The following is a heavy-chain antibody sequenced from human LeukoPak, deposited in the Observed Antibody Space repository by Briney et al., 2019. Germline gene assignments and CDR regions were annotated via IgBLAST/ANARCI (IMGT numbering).Heavy chain of an antibody. CDR1: RGSINSFY. V-gene: IGHV4-39*07. D-gene: IGHD1-26*01. Sequence: SETLSLTCTVSRGSINSFYWGWIRQPPGKGLEWIGSLSYTGTTYFNPSLESRLTLSVDTSRIHFSLKLNSVTAADTAVYYCARQGDVGSYPLDLWGQGTLVIVSS. CDR2: LSYTGTT. CDR3: ARQGDVGSYPLDL. J-gene: IGHJ4*02.